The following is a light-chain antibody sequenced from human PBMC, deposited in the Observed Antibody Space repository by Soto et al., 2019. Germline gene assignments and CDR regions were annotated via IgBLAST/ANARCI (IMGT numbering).Light chain of an antibody. CDR1: QSGSSN. Sequence: EIVMTQSPATLSVSPGERATLSCRARQSGSSNLAWYPQQPGQAHRLLIYGASTRATGIPARFSGSVSGTDVTLTISSLQSEACAFYYCQQYNNWWTFGHGTKVEI. CDR2: GAS. J-gene: IGKJ1*01. V-gene: IGKV3-15*01. CDR3: QQYNNWWT.